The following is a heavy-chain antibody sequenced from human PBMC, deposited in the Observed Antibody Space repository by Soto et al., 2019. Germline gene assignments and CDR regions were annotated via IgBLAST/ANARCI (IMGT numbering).Heavy chain of an antibody. V-gene: IGHV1-69*04. D-gene: IGHD5-12*01. J-gene: IGHJ4*02. CDR2: IIPLLDIT. CDR3: ARDSPIGSTFSGYDAIDY. CDR1: GGTFSNDI. Sequence: SVKVSCKTSGGTFSNDIITWVRQAPGQGLEWMGRIIPLLDITNYAQKFQGRVTITADKSTSTAYMELNSLRSEDTAVYYCARDSPIGSTFSGYDAIDYWGQGIQVTVSS.